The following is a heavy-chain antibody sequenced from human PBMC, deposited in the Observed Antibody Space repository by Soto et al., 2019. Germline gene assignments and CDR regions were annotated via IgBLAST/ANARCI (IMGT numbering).Heavy chain of an antibody. J-gene: IGHJ5*02. V-gene: IGHV1-18*01. CDR2: ISAYNGNT. D-gene: IGHD4-17*01. Sequence: ASVKVSCKASGYTFTSYGISWVRQAPGQGLEWMGWISAYNGNTNYAQKLQGRVTMTTDTSTSTAYMELRSLRSDDTAVYYCARIYGDFDVKTGPNWFDPWGQGTLVTVSS. CDR1: GYTFTSYG. CDR3: ARIYGDFDVKTGPNWFDP.